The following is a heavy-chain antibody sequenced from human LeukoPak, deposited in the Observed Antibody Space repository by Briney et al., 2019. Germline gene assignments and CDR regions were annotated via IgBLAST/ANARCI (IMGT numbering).Heavy chain of an antibody. CDR3: VADPINFDF. V-gene: IGHV4-39*07. CDR2: IYSSGHT. J-gene: IGHJ4*02. Sequence: SETLSLTCTVSGVSISGATYCWAWIRQPPGKGLEWIGSIYSSGHTIYNASLKSRITISVDRSENQFSLNLRSVTAADTAVYYCVADPINFDFWGQGNLVTVSS. CDR1: GVSISGATYC.